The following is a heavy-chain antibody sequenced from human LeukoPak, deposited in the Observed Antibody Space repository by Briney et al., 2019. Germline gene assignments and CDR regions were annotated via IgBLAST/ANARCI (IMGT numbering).Heavy chain of an antibody. V-gene: IGHV3-30-3*01. Sequence: GGSLRLSCAASGFTFSSYDMHWVRQAPGKGLEWVALISSDGSNKLYADSVKGRFTFSRDNSKNTLYLQMNSLRAEDTAVYYCAKGLGYCSSTSCYTDYYYYMDVWGKGTTVTVSS. J-gene: IGHJ6*03. CDR2: ISSDGSNK. CDR3: AKGLGYCSSTSCYTDYYYYMDV. D-gene: IGHD2-2*02. CDR1: GFTFSSYD.